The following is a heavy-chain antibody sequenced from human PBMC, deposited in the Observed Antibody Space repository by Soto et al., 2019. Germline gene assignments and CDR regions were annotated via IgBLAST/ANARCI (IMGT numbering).Heavy chain of an antibody. V-gene: IGHV3-33*01. CDR3: ARLYCSAASCYSVGAFDI. CDR2: IWFDGSDK. J-gene: IGHJ3*02. CDR1: GFTFSSYG. D-gene: IGHD2-15*01. Sequence: GSLRLSCAASGFTFSSYGMHWVRQAPGKGLEWVALIWFDGSDKYYTESVKGRFTISRDNSKSTLYLQMNSLRAEDTAVYYCARLYCSAASCYSVGAFDIRGQGTMVTVSS.